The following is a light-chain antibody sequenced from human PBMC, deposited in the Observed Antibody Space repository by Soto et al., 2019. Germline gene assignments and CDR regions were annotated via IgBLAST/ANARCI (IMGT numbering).Light chain of an antibody. V-gene: IGKV3-20*01. Sequence: EIVLTQSPGTVSLSPGERATLSCRASQSVTSSYLAWYQQKPGQAPRLLIHGVSSRATGIPDRFSGSGAGTDFTLTISRLEPEDFAVYYCQQYGDSPLTFGGGTKVDIK. CDR2: GVS. CDR1: QSVTSSY. CDR3: QQYGDSPLT. J-gene: IGKJ4*01.